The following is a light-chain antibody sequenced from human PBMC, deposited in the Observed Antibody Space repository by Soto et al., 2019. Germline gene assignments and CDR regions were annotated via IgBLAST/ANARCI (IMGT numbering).Light chain of an antibody. CDR3: QHYNIFPWT. V-gene: IGKV1-5*01. CDR1: QNIKNW. CDR2: EGS. J-gene: IGKJ1*01. Sequence: DIQMTQSPSTLSASVGDRVTITCRASQNIKNWLAWYQQRPGQAPKLLISEGSSLESGVPSTFSGTASGTEFTPTISSLQPDDFATYYAQHYNIFPWTLGQGTRVKIK.